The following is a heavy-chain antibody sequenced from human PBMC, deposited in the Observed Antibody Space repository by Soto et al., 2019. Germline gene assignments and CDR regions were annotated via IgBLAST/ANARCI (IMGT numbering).Heavy chain of an antibody. CDR3: ASQTADLWHY. D-gene: IGHD3-16*01. V-gene: IGHV4-30-2*01. J-gene: IGHJ4*02. CDR1: GDSLSSADYS. CDR2: ISHSGST. Sequence: HLQLQESGSRLVKPSQTLSLNCAVSGDSLSSADYSWNWVLQPPGKGLEGIGYISHSGSTYYTPSLKSRVTISVDVSRNHFSLNLSSVTAADTAVYYCASQTADLWHYWGQGTLVTVST.